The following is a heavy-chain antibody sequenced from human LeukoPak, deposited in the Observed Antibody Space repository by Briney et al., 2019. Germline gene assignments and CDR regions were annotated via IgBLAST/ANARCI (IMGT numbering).Heavy chain of an antibody. D-gene: IGHD1-26*01. V-gene: IGHV3-21*01. CDR2: ISSSSSFI. CDR1: GFTFSSYS. J-gene: IGHJ4*02. Sequence: NPGGSLRLSCVASGFTFSSYSMNWVRQAPGKGLEWVSPISSSSSFIYYADSVKGRFTISRDNAKNSLYLQINSLRAEDTAVYYCARDGGGMVGALDYFDSWGQGTLVTVSS. CDR3: ARDGGGMVGALDYFDS.